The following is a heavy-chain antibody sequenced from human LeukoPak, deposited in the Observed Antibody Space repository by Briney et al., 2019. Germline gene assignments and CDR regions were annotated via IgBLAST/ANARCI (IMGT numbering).Heavy chain of an antibody. Sequence: GGSLRLSCAASGFTFSSYEMNWVRQAPGKGLEWVSYISSSGSTIYYADSVKGRFTTSRDNAKNSLYLQMNSLRAEDTAVYYCARDLGGTYSSENWFDPWGQGTLVTVSS. CDR2: ISSSGSTI. CDR1: GFTFSSYE. CDR3: ARDLGGTYSSENWFDP. J-gene: IGHJ5*02. D-gene: IGHD1-26*01. V-gene: IGHV3-48*03.